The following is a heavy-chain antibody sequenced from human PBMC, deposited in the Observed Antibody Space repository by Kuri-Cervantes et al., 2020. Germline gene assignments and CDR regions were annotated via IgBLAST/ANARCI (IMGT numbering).Heavy chain of an antibody. CDR3: ARDVPYCSGGSCYSFIDY. CDR1: GGSFSGYY. D-gene: IGHD2-15*01. CDR2: INHSGST. V-gene: IGHV4-34*01. Sequence: SETLSLTCAVYGGSFSGYYWSWIRQPPGKGLEWIREINHSGSTNYNPSLKSRVTISVDTSKNQFSLKLSSVTAADTAVYYCARDVPYCSGGSCYSFIDYWGQGTLVTVSS. J-gene: IGHJ4*02.